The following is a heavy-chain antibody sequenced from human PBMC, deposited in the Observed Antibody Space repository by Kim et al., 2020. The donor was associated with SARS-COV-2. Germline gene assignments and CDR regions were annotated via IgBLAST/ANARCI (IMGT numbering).Heavy chain of an antibody. CDR3: ARAFHIVGATTSGSDY. J-gene: IGHJ4*02. Sequence: ASVKVSCKASGYTFTCYYMHWVRQAPGQGLEWMGRINPNSGGTNYAQKFQGRVTMTRDTSISTAYMELSRLRSDDTAVYYCARAFHIVGATTSGSDYWGQGTLVTVSS. V-gene: IGHV1-2*06. CDR1: GYTFTCYY. CDR2: INPNSGGT. D-gene: IGHD1-26*01.